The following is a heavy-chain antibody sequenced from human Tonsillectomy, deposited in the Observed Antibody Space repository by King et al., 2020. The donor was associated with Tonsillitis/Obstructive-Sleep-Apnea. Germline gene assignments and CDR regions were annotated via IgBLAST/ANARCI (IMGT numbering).Heavy chain of an antibody. Sequence: TLKESGPALVKPTQTLTLTCTFSGFSLSTSGMCVSWIRQPPGKALEWLARIDWDDDKYYSTSLKTRLTISKDTSKNQVVLTMTNMDPVDTATYYCARIRRTIVVVPAASGYYYYMDVWGKGTTVTVSS. V-gene: IGHV2-70*11. CDR3: ARIRRTIVVVPAASGYYYYMDV. D-gene: IGHD2-2*01. CDR2: IDWDDDK. CDR1: GFSLSTSGMC. J-gene: IGHJ6*03.